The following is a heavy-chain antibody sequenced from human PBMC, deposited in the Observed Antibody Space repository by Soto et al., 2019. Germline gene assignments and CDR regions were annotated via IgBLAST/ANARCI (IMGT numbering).Heavy chain of an antibody. V-gene: IGHV1-69*12. Sequence: QVQLVQSGAAVKKPGSSVTVSCKASGGTFSSYTISWVRQAPGQGLEWMGGIIPIFGTANYAQKFQGRVTITADESTSTAYMKLSSLRSEDTAVYYCARGNHRWLQLWYFDLWGRGTLVTVSS. D-gene: IGHD5-12*01. CDR1: GGTFSSYT. J-gene: IGHJ2*01. CDR3: ARGNHRWLQLWYFDL. CDR2: IIPIFGTA.